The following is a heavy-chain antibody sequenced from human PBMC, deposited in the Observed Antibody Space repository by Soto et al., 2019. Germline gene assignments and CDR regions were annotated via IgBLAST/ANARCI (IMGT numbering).Heavy chain of an antibody. CDR3: ARGGRYSSGWYTGYYYYYYGMDV. CDR2: INHSGST. D-gene: IGHD6-19*01. Sequence: GILRAYWWSVIRHLLEKRLKWIGEINHSGSTNYNPSLKSRVTISVDTSKNQFSLKLSSVTAADTAVYYCARGGRYSSGWYTGYYYYYYGMDVWGQGTTVT. V-gene: IGHV4-34*01. J-gene: IGHJ6*02. CDR1: GILRAYW.